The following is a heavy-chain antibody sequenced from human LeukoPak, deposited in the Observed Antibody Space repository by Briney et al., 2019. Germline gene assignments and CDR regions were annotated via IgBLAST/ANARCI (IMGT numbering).Heavy chain of an antibody. CDR1: GFTFSSSA. J-gene: IGHJ4*02. V-gene: IGHV3-23*01. CDR3: AKGVGYCSGGSCQQFDY. Sequence: GGTLRLSCRASGFTFSSSAMSWVRQAPGKGLECVSGISGSCSGGSTYYADSVKGRFTISRDNSKNTLYLQMNSLRAEDTAVYYCAKGVGYCSGGSCQQFDYWGQGTLVTVSS. CDR2: ISGSCSGGST. D-gene: IGHD2-15*01.